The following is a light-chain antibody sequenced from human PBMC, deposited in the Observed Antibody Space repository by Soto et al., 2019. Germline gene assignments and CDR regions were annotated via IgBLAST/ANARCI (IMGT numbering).Light chain of an antibody. CDR3: VLYLGSGMGV. CDR1: YGSVSTDYY. J-gene: IGLJ3*02. CDR2: NTH. Sequence: QTVVTQEPSFSVSRGRTVTLTCGLTYGSVSTDYYASWYQQTPGQAPRTLIYNTHIRSSGVPDRFSGSILGGKAALTITGAQADDECEYYCVLYLGSGMGVFGGGTKLTVL. V-gene: IGLV8-61*01.